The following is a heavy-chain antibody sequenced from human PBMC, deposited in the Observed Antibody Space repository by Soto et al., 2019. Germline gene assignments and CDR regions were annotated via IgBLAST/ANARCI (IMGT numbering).Heavy chain of an antibody. CDR1: GFPFEYYG. V-gene: IGHV3-20*04. CDR3: ARDQVGYYLIDY. CDR2: INWNGGST. D-gene: IGHD2-8*02. Sequence: GGSLILSCAASGFPFEYYGMSWVRHAPGKGLEWVSGINWNGGSTGYADSVKGRFTISRDNAKNSLYLQMNSLRAEDTALYYCARDQVGYYLIDYWGQGTLVTVSS. J-gene: IGHJ4*02.